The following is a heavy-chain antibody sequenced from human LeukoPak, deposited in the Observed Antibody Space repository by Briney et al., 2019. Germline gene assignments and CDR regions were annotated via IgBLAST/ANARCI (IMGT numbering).Heavy chain of an antibody. Sequence: SETRSLTCCVSGASVTSYYCNWIRQPPGKGLEWIGNVYNSGSTSYNPSLRSRATISVDTSKNQFSLKLSSVTAADTAVYYCASVLLSSGYSNWGQGNLVTVS. V-gene: IGHV4-59*02. CDR1: GASVTSYY. CDR3: ASVLLSSGYSN. J-gene: IGHJ4*02. D-gene: IGHD3-22*01. CDR2: VYNSGST.